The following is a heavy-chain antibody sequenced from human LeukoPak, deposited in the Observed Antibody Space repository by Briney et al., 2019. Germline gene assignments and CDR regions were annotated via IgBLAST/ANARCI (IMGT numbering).Heavy chain of an antibody. CDR3: AREWLIVVTGTGHLDY. Sequence: ASVKVSCKASGYSLSGFYMHWVRQAPGQGLEWMGWIIPNTGGTNYAQKFQGRVTMTRGTTISTAYMELSSLRSDDTAVYYCAREWLIVVTGTGHLDYWGQGTLVTVSS. D-gene: IGHD6-19*01. V-gene: IGHV1-2*02. CDR2: IIPNTGGT. J-gene: IGHJ4*02. CDR1: GYSLSGFY.